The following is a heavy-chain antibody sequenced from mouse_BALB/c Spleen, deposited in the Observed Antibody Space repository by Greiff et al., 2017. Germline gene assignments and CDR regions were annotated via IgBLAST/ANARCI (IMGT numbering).Heavy chain of an antibody. CDR2: IRLKSNNYAT. CDR1: GFTFSNYW. CDR3: TREGLRRGGLDY. V-gene: IGHV6-6*02. Sequence: EVKLVESGGGLVQPGGSMTLSCAASGFTFSNYWMNWVRQSPEKGLEWVAEIRLKSNNYATHYAESVKGRFTISRDDSKSSVYLQMNNLRAEDTGMYYCTREGLRRGGLDYWGQGTTLTVSS. D-gene: IGHD2-4*01. J-gene: IGHJ2*01.